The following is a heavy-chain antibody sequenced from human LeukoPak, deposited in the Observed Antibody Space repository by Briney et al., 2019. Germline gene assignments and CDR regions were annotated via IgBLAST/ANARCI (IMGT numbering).Heavy chain of an antibody. J-gene: IGHJ3*01. CDR1: GFTFSSYA. V-gene: IGHV3-23*01. D-gene: IGHD2-15*01. CDR3: AKAPNSGGNCYDASDV. Sequence: GSLGLSCAASGFTFSSYAMSWVRQAPGKGLEWVSAISGSGATTYYTDSAKGRFTISRDNSKITLYLQMDSLRAEDTAMYYCAKAPNSGGNCYDASDVWGQGTMVTASS. CDR2: ISGSGATT.